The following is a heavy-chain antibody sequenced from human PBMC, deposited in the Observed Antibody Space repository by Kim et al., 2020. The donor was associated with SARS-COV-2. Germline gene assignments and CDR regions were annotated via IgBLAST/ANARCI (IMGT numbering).Heavy chain of an antibody. CDR1: GFTFSSYG. J-gene: IGHJ4*02. D-gene: IGHD5-18*01. CDR3: AKERSMGWGYGYLDY. V-gene: IGHV3-30*18. CDR2: ISYDGSNK. Sequence: GGSLRLSCAASGFTFSSYGMHWVRQAPGKGLEWVAVISYDGSNKYYADSVKGRFTISRDNSKNTLYLQMNSLRAEDTAVYYCAKERSMGWGYGYLDYWGQGTLVTVSS.